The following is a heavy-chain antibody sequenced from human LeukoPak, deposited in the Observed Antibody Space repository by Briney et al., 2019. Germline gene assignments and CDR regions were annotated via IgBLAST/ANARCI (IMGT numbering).Heavy chain of an antibody. Sequence: VGSLRLSCAASGFTFSSHWMSWVRQAPGKGLEWVANIWQEGSEKYYVDSVKGRFTISRDNAKNSLYLQMNSLRAEDTAVYYCARDQNPVSWGLDYFDYWGQGTLVTVSS. J-gene: IGHJ4*02. V-gene: IGHV3-7*01. CDR2: IWQEGSEK. CDR3: ARDQNPVSWGLDYFDY. CDR1: GFTFSSHW. D-gene: IGHD7-27*01.